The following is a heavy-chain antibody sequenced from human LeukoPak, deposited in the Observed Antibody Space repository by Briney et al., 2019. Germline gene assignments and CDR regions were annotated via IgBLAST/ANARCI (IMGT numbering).Heavy chain of an antibody. D-gene: IGHD2-2*01. CDR3: ARSVRYQLLYWFDP. V-gene: IGHV3-20*01. CDR2: INWNGGST. CDR1: GFTFDDYG. J-gene: IGHJ5*02. Sequence: SGGSLRLSCAASGFTFDDYGMSWVRQAPGKGLEWVSGINWNGGSTGYADSVKGRFTISRDNAKNSLYLQMNSLRAEDTALYHCARSVRYQLLYWFDPWGQGTLVTVSS.